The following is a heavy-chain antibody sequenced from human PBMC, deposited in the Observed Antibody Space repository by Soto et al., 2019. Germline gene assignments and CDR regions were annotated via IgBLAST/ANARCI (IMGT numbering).Heavy chain of an antibody. CDR1: GFTFDDYA. D-gene: IGHD3-16*01. CDR2: ISWNGGSI. V-gene: IGHV3-9*01. CDR3: AKDTTWTGLRGGSDY. Sequence: EVQLVESGGGLVQPGRSLRLSCAASGFTFDDYAMHWVRQAPGKGLEWVSGISWNGGSIGYADSVKGRFTISRDNAKNSLYLQMNSLRAEDTALYYCAKDTTWTGLRGGSDYWGQGTLVTVSS. J-gene: IGHJ4*02.